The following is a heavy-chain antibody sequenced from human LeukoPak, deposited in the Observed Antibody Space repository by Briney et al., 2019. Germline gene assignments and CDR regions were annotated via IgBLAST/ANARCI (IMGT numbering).Heavy chain of an antibody. J-gene: IGHJ2*01. V-gene: IGHV1-2*02. CDR3: ARFESRNWYFDL. Sequence: ASVKVSCKASGYTFTGYYMHWVRQAPGQGLEWMGWINPNSGGTNYAQKFHGRVTMTRDTSISTAYMELSRLRSDDTAVYYCARFESRNWYFDLWGRGTLVTVSS. CDR2: INPNSGGT. CDR1: GYTFTGYY. D-gene: IGHD1-14*01.